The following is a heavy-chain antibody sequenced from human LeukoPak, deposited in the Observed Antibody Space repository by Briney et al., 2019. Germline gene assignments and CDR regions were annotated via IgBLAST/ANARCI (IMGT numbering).Heavy chain of an antibody. D-gene: IGHD3-22*01. J-gene: IGHJ3*02. CDR1: GGSISSSSYY. Sequence: SETLSLTCTVSGGSISSSSYYWGWIRQPPGKGLEWIGSIYYSGSTYYNPSLKSRVTISVDTSKNQFSLKLSSVTAADTAVYYCARRGISRLDSSGHPKRSGAFDIWGQGTMATVSS. CDR2: IYYSGST. CDR3: ARRGISRLDSSGHPKRSGAFDI. V-gene: IGHV4-39*01.